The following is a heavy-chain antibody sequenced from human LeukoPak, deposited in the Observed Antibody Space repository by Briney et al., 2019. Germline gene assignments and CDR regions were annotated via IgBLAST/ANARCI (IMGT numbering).Heavy chain of an antibody. CDR2: ISSSSSNI. Sequence: GGSLRLSCAASGFTFSSYSMNWVRQAPGKGLEWVSFISSSSSNIYYADSVKGRFTISRDNAKNSLYLQMNTLRAEDTAVYYCARDLNIAAAGSDYWGQGTLVTVSS. J-gene: IGHJ4*02. D-gene: IGHD6-13*01. CDR1: GFTFSSYS. V-gene: IGHV3-21*01. CDR3: ARDLNIAAAGSDY.